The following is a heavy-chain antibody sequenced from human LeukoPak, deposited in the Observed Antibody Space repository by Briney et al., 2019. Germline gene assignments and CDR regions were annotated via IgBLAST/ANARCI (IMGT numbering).Heavy chain of an antibody. CDR2: IYYSGST. CDR1: GGSISSYY. CDR3: ARDRGCSGWYSVGYYFDY. V-gene: IGHV4-59*01. J-gene: IGHJ4*02. Sequence: SETLSLTCTVSGGSISSYYWSWIRQPPGKGLEWIGYIYYSGSTNYNPSLKSRVTISVDTSKNQFSLKLSSVTAADTAVYYCARDRGCSGWYSVGYYFDYWGQGTLVTVSS. D-gene: IGHD6-19*01.